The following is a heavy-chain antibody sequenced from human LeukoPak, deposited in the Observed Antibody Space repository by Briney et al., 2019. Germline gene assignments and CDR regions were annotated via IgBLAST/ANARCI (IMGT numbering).Heavy chain of an antibody. V-gene: IGHV3-74*01. CDR3: AKSDRFDA. CDR2: IKNDGTTP. Sequence: TGGSLRLSCEASGFSFGGYWMHWVRQAPGKGLVWISRIKNDGTTPSYADSVKGRFSISRDNAKNTLYLQMNSLREGDTAVYYCAKSDRFDAWGQGTLVTVSS. CDR1: GFSFGGYW. J-gene: IGHJ5*02.